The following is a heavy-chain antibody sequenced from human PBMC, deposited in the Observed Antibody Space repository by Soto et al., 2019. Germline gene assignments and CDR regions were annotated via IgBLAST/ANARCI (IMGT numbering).Heavy chain of an antibody. J-gene: IGHJ3*02. D-gene: IGHD4-17*01. CDR2: IGDDGSNK. V-gene: IGHV3-33*01. Sequence: QVQLVESGGGVVQPGRSLRLSCAASGFTFSSSGMHWVRQAPGKGLELVAVIGDDGSNKYYADSVKGRFTISRDNPKNTLYIQMNSLGAEDTAVYYCARDGSALNDEGDYVLARSHAFDIWGQGKMVTVSS. CDR3: ARDGSALNDEGDYVLARSHAFDI. CDR1: GFTFSSSG.